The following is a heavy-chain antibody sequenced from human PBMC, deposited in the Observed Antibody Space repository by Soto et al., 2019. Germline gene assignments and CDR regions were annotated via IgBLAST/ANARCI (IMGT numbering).Heavy chain of an antibody. CDR2: ISSSGSTI. Sequence: GGSLRLSCAASGFTFSDYYMSWIRQAPGKGLEWVSYISSSGSTIYYADSVKGRFTISRDNAKNSLYLQMNSLRAEDTAVYYCARVGSSGWNSGNWFDPWGQGTLVTVSS. D-gene: IGHD6-19*01. V-gene: IGHV3-11*01. CDR3: ARVGSSGWNSGNWFDP. CDR1: GFTFSDYY. J-gene: IGHJ5*02.